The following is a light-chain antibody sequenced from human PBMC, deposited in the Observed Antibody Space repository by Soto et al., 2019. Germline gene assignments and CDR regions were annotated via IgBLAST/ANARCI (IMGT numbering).Light chain of an antibody. J-gene: IGKJ2*01. CDR1: QTIKKY. V-gene: IGKV1-39*01. Sequence: IQMTQSPSSLSASVGDRVTVTCRASQTIKKYLNWYQCKPGKAPKLLIYGASNLQRGVPSRFSGRGSGTDFTLTISRLETEDFATYYCHQIFSAPFTFGQGTGLE. CDR3: HQIFSAPFT. CDR2: GAS.